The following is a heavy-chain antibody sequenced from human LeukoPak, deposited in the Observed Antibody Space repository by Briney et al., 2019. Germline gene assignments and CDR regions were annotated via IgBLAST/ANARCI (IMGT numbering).Heavy chain of an antibody. D-gene: IGHD3-9*01. CDR2: ISWNSGSI. Sequence: GGSLRLSCAASGFTFDDYAMHWVRQAPGKGLEWVSGISWNSGSIGYADSVKGRFTISRDNAKNSLYLQMNSLRAEDTAVYYCARASQVLRYFDWPSNPTDRNWFDPWGQGTLVTVSS. CDR3: ARASQVLRYFDWPSNPTDRNWFDP. CDR1: GFTFDDYA. V-gene: IGHV3-9*01. J-gene: IGHJ5*02.